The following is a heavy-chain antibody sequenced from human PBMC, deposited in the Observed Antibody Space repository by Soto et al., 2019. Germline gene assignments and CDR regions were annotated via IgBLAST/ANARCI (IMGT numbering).Heavy chain of an antibody. D-gene: IGHD1-26*01. Sequence: SETLSLTCTVSDGSISRYYWSWLRQPPGKGLEWIGYIYDSGNTIYNPSLKSRVTISVDRPNNQFSLKLRSVTAADTAIYYCAGDIRSGSYRFDYWGQGTLVT. V-gene: IGHV4-59*08. CDR2: IYDSGNT. J-gene: IGHJ4*02. CDR1: DGSISRYY. CDR3: AGDIRSGSYRFDY.